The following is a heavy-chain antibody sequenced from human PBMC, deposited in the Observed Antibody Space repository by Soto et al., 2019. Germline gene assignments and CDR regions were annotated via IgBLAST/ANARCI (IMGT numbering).Heavy chain of an antibody. CDR3: AIEGKYYDSSGPCFDY. V-gene: IGHV3-30-3*01. CDR1: GFTFSRYA. Sequence: QVQLVESGGGVVQPGRSLRLSCAASGFTFSRYAMHWVRQAPGKGLEWVAVISYDGSNKYYADSVKGRFTISRDNSKNTQYLQMNSLRTDDTAVHYCAIEGKYYDSSGPCFDYWGQGTLVTVSS. CDR2: ISYDGSNK. D-gene: IGHD3-22*01. J-gene: IGHJ4*02.